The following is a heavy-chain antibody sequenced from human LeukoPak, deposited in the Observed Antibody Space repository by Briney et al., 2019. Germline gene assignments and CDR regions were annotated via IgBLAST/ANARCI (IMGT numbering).Heavy chain of an antibody. CDR3: ARRSSGWGEFDY. CDR1: GFSLSTSGMC. V-gene: IGHV2-70*01. J-gene: IGHJ4*02. Sequence: RESGPALVKPTQTLTLTCTFSGFSLSTSGMCVSWIRQPPGKALEWLALIDWDDDKYYSTSLKTRLTISKDTSKNQVVLAMTNMDPVDTATYYCARRSSGWGEFDYWGQGTLVTVSS. CDR2: IDWDDDK. D-gene: IGHD6-19*01.